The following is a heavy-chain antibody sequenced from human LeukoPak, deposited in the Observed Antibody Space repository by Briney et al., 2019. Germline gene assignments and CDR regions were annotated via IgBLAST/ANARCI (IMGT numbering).Heavy chain of an antibody. V-gene: IGHV1-18*01. J-gene: IGHJ4*02. Sequence: ASVKVSCKASGYTFTSYGISWVRQAPGQGLEWMGWISAYNGNTNYAQKLQGRVTMTTDTSTSTAYMELRSLRSDDTAVYYCARGLYSYGTRLPAGGDYWGQGTLVTVSS. CDR1: GYTFTSYG. CDR3: ARGLYSYGTRLPAGGDY. CDR2: ISAYNGNT. D-gene: IGHD5-18*01.